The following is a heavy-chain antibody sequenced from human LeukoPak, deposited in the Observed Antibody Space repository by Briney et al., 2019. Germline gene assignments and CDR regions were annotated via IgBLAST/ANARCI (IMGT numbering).Heavy chain of an antibody. Sequence: GGSLRLSCAASGFTFSSYSMNWVRQAPGKGRGWVSSIISRISYIYYADSVNGRITISRDKAKSSLYLQMNSLRAEDMAVYYCAREAMATIDPGGQGTLVTVSS. V-gene: IGHV3-21*01. D-gene: IGHD5-24*01. J-gene: IGHJ4*02. CDR3: AREAMATIDP. CDR2: IISRISYI. CDR1: GFTFSSYS.